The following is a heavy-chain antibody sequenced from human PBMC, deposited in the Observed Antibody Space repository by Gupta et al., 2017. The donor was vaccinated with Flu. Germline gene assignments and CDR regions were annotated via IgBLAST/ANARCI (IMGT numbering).Heavy chain of an antibody. Sequence: RGYFWSWIRQTPRKGLEWIGEINRSGSTKYNPSLKSRVTISIDTSKNQFYLILTSVTVADTGVYYCARGTYSSSWSSNFDFWGQGTLVTVSS. D-gene: IGHD6-13*01. CDR1: RGYF. CDR2: INRSGST. CDR3: ARGTYSSSWSSNFDF. J-gene: IGHJ4*02. V-gene: IGHV4-34*01.